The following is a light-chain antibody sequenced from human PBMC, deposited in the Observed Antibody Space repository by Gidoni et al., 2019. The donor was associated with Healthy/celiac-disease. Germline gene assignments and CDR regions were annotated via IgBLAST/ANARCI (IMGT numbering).Light chain of an antibody. Sequence: QSALTQPASVSGSPGQSLSISCTGTSSDVGSYNLVSWYQQHPGKAPKLMIYEVSKRPSGVSNRFSGSKSGNTASLTISGRQAEDEADYYCCSYAGSRVFGGGTKLTVL. V-gene: IGLV2-23*02. CDR1: SSDVGSYNL. CDR3: CSYAGSRV. J-gene: IGLJ2*01. CDR2: EVS.